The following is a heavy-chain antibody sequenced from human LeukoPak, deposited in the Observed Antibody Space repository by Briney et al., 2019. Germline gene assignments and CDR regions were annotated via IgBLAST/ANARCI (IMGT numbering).Heavy chain of an antibody. CDR3: ARHVYYDSSAGSTFDI. CDR1: GGSISSGSYY. J-gene: IGHJ3*02. Sequence: TTSETLSLTCTVSGGSISSGSYYWGWIRQPPGKGLEWIGSIYHSGSTYYNASLKSRVTISVDTSKNQFSLKLSSVTAADTAVYYCARHVYYDSSAGSTFDIWGQETMVTVSS. V-gene: IGHV4-39*01. D-gene: IGHD3-22*01. CDR2: IYHSGST.